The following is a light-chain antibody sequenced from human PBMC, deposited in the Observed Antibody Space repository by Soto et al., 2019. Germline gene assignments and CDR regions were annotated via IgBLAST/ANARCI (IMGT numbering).Light chain of an antibody. CDR3: NSRTSSGSSV. J-gene: IGLJ2*01. Sequence: QSALTQPASVSGSPGQSITISCTGTNSDVGGYNYVSWYQQHPGKAPKLMIYEVSKRPSGVSNRFSGSKSGNTASLTISGLRADDEAEYYCNSRTSSGSSVFGGGTKLTVL. V-gene: IGLV2-14*01. CDR1: NSDVGGYNY. CDR2: EVS.